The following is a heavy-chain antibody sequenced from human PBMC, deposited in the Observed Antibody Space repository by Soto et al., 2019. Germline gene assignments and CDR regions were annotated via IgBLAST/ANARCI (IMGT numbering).Heavy chain of an antibody. CDR1: GGSISSYY. V-gene: IGHV4-59*01. CDR2: IYYNGST. CDR3: ARGRGSSWYFQAFDI. J-gene: IGHJ3*02. D-gene: IGHD6-13*01. Sequence: SETLSLTCTVSGGSISSYYWSWIRQPPGRGMEWIGYIYYNGSTNYNPSLKSRVTISVDTSKNQFSLKLSSVTAADTAVYYCARGRGSSWYFQAFDIWGQGTMVTVS.